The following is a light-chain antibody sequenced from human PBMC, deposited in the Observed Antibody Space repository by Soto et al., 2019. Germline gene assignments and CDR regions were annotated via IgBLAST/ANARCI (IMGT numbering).Light chain of an antibody. CDR2: KAS. J-gene: IGKJ1*01. Sequence: IHVTHSPSTLSAAVIYRVTITFRASQSISSWLAWYQQKPGKAPKLLIYKASSLESGVPSRFSGSGSGTEFTLTISSLQPDDFATYYCQQYNSYSTFGQGTKVDIK. CDR1: QSISSW. V-gene: IGKV1-5*03. CDR3: QQYNSYST.